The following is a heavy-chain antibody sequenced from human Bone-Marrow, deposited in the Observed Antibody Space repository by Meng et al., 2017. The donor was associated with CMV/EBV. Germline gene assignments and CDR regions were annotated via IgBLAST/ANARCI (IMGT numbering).Heavy chain of an antibody. D-gene: IGHD3-9*01. CDR1: GYTFTSYY. Sequence: ASVKVSCKASGYTFTSYYMHWVRQAPGQGLEWMGIINPSGGSTSYAQKFQGRVTMTRDTSTSTVYMELSSLRSEDTAVYYCARGSWDSYDILTGSVAFDIWGQGTMVTVPS. CDR3: ARGSWDSYDILTGSVAFDI. J-gene: IGHJ3*02. CDR2: INPSGGST. V-gene: IGHV1-46*01.